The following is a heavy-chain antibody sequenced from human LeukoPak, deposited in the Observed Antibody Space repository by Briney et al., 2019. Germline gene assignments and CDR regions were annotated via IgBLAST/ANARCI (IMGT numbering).Heavy chain of an antibody. J-gene: IGHJ4*02. Sequence: QTGGSLRLSCAASGFIFSNYAMYWVRQAPGKGLEWVSAISGRSGSTYYADSVKGRFTISRDSSKNTLYLQMNSLRADDTAVYYCAKWGDYDVLTGYYVSDFWGQGTLVTGSS. D-gene: IGHD3-9*01. CDR2: ISGRSGST. CDR1: GFIFSNYA. V-gene: IGHV3-23*01. CDR3: AKWGDYDVLTGYYVSDF.